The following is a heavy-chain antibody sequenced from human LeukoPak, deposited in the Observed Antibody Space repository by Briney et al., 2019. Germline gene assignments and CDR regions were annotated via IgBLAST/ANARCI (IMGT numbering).Heavy chain of an antibody. Sequence: PSETLSLTCTVSGGSISSGGYYWSWIRQHPGKGLEWIGYIYYSGSTYYNPSLKSRVTISVGTSKNQFSLKLSSVTAADTAVYYCARDARYDSSGYYYILGAFDIWGQGTMVTVSS. D-gene: IGHD3-22*01. V-gene: IGHV4-31*03. CDR1: GGSISSGGYY. CDR2: IYYSGST. J-gene: IGHJ3*02. CDR3: ARDARYDSSGYYYILGAFDI.